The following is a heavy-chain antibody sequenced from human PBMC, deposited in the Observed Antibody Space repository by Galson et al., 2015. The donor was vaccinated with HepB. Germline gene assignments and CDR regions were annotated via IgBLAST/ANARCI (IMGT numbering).Heavy chain of an antibody. V-gene: IGHV3-23*01. CDR3: AKDLSLWFGELLHY. D-gene: IGHD3-10*01. Sequence: SLRLSCAASGFTFSSYAMSWVRQAPGKGLEWVSAISGSGGSTYYADSVKGRFTISRDNSKNTLYLQMNSLRAEDTAVYYCAKDLSLWFGELLHYWGQGTLVTVSS. CDR2: ISGSGGST. CDR1: GFTFSSYA. J-gene: IGHJ4*02.